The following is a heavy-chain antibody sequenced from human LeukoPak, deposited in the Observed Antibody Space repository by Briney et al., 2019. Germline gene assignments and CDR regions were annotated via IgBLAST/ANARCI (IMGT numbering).Heavy chain of an antibody. CDR3: ARDLRDYSNYGPYYYYYYYMDV. V-gene: IGHV1-69*05. D-gene: IGHD4-11*01. CDR1: GGTLSSYA. J-gene: IGHJ6*03. Sequence: GASVKVSCKAYGGTLSSYAISWVRQAPGQGLEWMGGIIPIFGTANYAQKFQGRVTITTDESTSTAYMELSSLRSEDTAVYYCARDLRDYSNYGPYYYYYYYMDVWGKGTTVTVSS. CDR2: IIPIFGTA.